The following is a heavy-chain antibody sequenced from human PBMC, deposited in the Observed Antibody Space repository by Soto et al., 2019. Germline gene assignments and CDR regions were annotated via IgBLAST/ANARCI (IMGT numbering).Heavy chain of an antibody. J-gene: IGHJ4*02. CDR3: ARESGSYDPLDY. Sequence: ETLSLTCSVAGGCISSYYWSWIRQPPGKGLEWIGYVYYSGNTNYNPSLKSRVTMSVDTSKNQFSLKLSSVTAADTAVYYCARESGSYDPLDYWGQGTLVTVSS. CDR2: VYYSGNT. D-gene: IGHD1-26*01. CDR1: GGCISSYY. V-gene: IGHV4-59*01.